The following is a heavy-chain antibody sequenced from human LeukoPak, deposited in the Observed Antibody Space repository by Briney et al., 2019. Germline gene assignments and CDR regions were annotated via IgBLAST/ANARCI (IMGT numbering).Heavy chain of an antibody. Sequence: SQTLSLTCTVSGGSISSGGYYWSWIRQHPGKGLEWIGYIYYSGSTYYNPSLKSRVTISVDTSKNQFSLKLSSVTAADTAVYYCARVGASSWPIDYWGQGTLVTVSS. CDR2: IYYSGST. D-gene: IGHD6-13*01. CDR3: ARVGASSWPIDY. V-gene: IGHV4-31*03. CDR1: GGSISSGGYY. J-gene: IGHJ4*02.